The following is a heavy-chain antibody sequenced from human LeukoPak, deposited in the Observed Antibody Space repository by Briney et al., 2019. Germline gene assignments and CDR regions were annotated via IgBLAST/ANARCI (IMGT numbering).Heavy chain of an antibody. CDR3: ARGRDRYCMGGSCYKFDY. CDR2: INQSGST. V-gene: IGHV4-34*01. J-gene: IGHJ4*02. D-gene: IGHD2-15*01. CDR1: GGTFSGYY. Sequence: SETLSLTCGVYGGTFSGYYWNWIRQPPGKGLEWIGEINQSGSTKYNPSFKSRVSISVDTSKNQFSLKLSSVTAADTAVYYCARGRDRYCMGGSCYKFDYWGQGTLVTVSS.